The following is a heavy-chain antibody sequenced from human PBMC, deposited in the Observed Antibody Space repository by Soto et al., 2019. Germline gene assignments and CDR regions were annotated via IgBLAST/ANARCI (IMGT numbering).Heavy chain of an antibody. D-gene: IGHD5-12*01. Sequence: SSETLSLTCTVSGGSISSSSYYWGWIRQPPGKGLEWIGSIYYSGSTYYNPSLKSRVTISVDTSKNQFSLKLSSVTAADTAVYYCARKIYDYYDYWGQGTLVTVSS. J-gene: IGHJ4*02. CDR2: IYYSGST. CDR1: GGSISSSSYY. V-gene: IGHV4-39*01. CDR3: ARKIYDYYDY.